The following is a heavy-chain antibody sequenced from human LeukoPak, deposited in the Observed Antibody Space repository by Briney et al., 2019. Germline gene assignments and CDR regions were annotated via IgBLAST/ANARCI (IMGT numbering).Heavy chain of an antibody. D-gene: IGHD6-19*01. J-gene: IGHJ4*02. CDR2: IFHGGST. V-gene: IGHV4-4*02. Sequence: SGTLSLTCAVSGGSISSSKWWCWVRQPPGKGLEWIGEIFHGGSTNYNPSLKSRVTISVDKSKNQFSLKLSSVTAADTAIYYCARRSLAGPADYWGQGTLVTVSS. CDR1: GGSISSSKW. CDR3: ARRSLAGPADY.